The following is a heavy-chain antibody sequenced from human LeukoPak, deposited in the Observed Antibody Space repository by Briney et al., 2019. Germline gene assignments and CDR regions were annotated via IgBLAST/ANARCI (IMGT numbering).Heavy chain of an antibody. CDR1: GFTFSSYW. J-gene: IGHJ6*03. CDR3: ARGRDGYNWDYYYYMDV. Sequence: GGSLRLSCAASGFTFSSYWMNWVRQAPGKGLEWVSSISTSSSYIYYADSVKGRFTISRDNAKNSLYLQMNSLRAEDTAVYYCARGRDGYNWDYYYYMDVWGKGTTVTISS. CDR2: ISTSSSYI. V-gene: IGHV3-21*01. D-gene: IGHD5-24*01.